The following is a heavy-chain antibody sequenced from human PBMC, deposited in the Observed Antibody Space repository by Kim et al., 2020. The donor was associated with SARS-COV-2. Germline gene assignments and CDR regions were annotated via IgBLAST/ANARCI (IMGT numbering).Heavy chain of an antibody. CDR3: ARENPHYDILTGYYYYYGMGV. D-gene: IGHD3-9*01. J-gene: IGHJ6*02. CDR1: GYTFTSYY. V-gene: IGHV1-46*01. CDR2: INPSGGST. Sequence: ASVKVSCKASGYTFTSYYMHWVRQAPGQGLEWMGIINPSGGSTSYAQKFQGRVTMTRDTSTSTVYMELSSLRSEDTAVYYCARENPHYDILTGYYYYYGMGVWGQGTTVTVSS.